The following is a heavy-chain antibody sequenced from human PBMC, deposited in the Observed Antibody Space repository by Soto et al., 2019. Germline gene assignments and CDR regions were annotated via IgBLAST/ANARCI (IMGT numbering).Heavy chain of an antibody. V-gene: IGHV4-59*01. CDR2: IYYSGST. CDR3: ARGWRHSAYYYYYYMDV. D-gene: IGHD3-10*01. Sequence: QVQLQESGPGLVKPSETLSLTCTVSGGSISSYYWSWIRQPPGKGLEWIGYIYYSGSTNYNPSLKSRVTISVDTSKIQSSLKLSSVTAADTAVYYSARGWRHSAYYYYYYMDVWGKGTTVTVSS. J-gene: IGHJ6*03. CDR1: GGSISSYY.